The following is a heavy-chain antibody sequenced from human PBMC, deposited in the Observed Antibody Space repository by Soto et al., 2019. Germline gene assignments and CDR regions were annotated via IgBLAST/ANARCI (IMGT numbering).Heavy chain of an antibody. CDR3: ARDRIEMATINYYYYGMDV. CDR2: IIPIFGTA. D-gene: IGHD5-12*01. Sequence: SVKVSCKASGGTFSSYAISWVRQAPGQGLEWMGGIIPIFGTANYAQKFQGRVTITADESTSTAYMELSSLRSEDTAVYYCARDRIEMATINYYYYGMDVWGQGTTVTVSS. V-gene: IGHV1-69*13. J-gene: IGHJ6*02. CDR1: GGTFSSYA.